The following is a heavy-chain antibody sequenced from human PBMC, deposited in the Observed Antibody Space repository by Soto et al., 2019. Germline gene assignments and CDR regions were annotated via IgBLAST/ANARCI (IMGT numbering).Heavy chain of an antibody. D-gene: IGHD2-8*02. CDR2: ISGSGDNT. J-gene: IGHJ4*02. Sequence: EVQLLESGGGLVQRGGSLRLSCAASKFTFSTYAMTWVRQAPGKGLEWVSDISGSGDNTYYADSAKGRFTISRDNSKSTLYLQMNSLRAEDTAVYYCAKDMVHCTGTRCARYFEKWGRGTLVTVSS. CDR1: KFTFSTYA. CDR3: AKDMVHCTGTRCARYFEK. V-gene: IGHV3-23*01.